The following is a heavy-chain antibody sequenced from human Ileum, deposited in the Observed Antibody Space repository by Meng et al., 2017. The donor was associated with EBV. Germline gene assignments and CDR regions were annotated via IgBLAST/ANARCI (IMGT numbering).Heavy chain of an antibody. Sequence: QVRLEGGGPGLVKPSGTLALTCVCSGGSMGSTNWWSWVRQPPGKGLEWIGEIYHSGSTNYNPSLKSRVSISVDKSKNQFSLKLSSVTAADTAVYYCARADKVRFDYWGQGTLVTVSS. CDR2: IYHSGST. J-gene: IGHJ4*02. V-gene: IGHV4-4*02. CDR1: GGSMGSTNW. CDR3: ARADKVRFDY.